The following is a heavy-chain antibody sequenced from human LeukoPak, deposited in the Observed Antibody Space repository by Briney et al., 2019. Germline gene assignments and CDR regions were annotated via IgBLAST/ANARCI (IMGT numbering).Heavy chain of an antibody. CDR2: MSSSGSTI. CDR3: ARWTIVGGSNWFDP. CDR1: GFTFNDYY. D-gene: IGHD1-26*01. J-gene: IGHJ5*02. V-gene: IGHV3-11*01. Sequence: GGSLRLSCAACGFTFNDYYMSWIRQAPGKGLKWVSYMSSSGSTIYYADSVKGRFTISRDNAKNSLYLQMNSLRAEDTAMYYCARWTIVGGSNWFDPWGQGTLVTVSS.